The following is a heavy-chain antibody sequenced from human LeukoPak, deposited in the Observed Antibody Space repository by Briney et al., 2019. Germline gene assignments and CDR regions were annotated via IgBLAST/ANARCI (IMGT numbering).Heavy chain of an antibody. V-gene: IGHV3-33*01. CDR3: ARDKIYDFWSGHNFDY. Sequence: GGSLRLSCVASGFIFSSYGMHWVRQAPGKGLEWVAVLWYDGTNKYYGDSVKGRFTISRDNSKNTLYLQINSLRVEDTAVYYCARDKIYDFWSGHNFDYWGQGTLVTVSS. CDR1: GFIFSSYG. CDR2: LWYDGTNK. D-gene: IGHD3-3*01. J-gene: IGHJ4*02.